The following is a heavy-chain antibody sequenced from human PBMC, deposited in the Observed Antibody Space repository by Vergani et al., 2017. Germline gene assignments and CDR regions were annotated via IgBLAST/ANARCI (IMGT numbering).Heavy chain of an antibody. V-gene: IGHV4-34*01. CDR3: ARDLYYGSGRKDY. CDR1: GGSFSGYY. D-gene: IGHD3-10*01. CDR2: INHSGST. J-gene: IGHJ4*02. Sequence: QVQLQQWGAGLLKPSETLSLTCAVYGGSFSGYYWSWIRQPPGKGLEWIGEINHSGSTNYNPSLKSRVTISVYTSKNQFSLKLSSVTAADTAVYYCARDLYYGSGRKDYWGQGTLVTVSS.